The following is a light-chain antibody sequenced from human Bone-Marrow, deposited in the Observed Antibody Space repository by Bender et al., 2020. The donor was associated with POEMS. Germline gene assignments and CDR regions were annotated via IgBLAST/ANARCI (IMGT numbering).Light chain of an antibody. CDR1: SSDIGAYDS. V-gene: IGLV2-14*03. CDR3: CSYGGSATSDYV. Sequence: QSALTQPASVSGSPGQSITISCTGTSSDIGAYDSVSWYKQHPGKAPKLLIHHVSDRPSGVSSRLSGSKSGNTASLTISGVQTDDEADYFCCSYGGSATSDYVFGPGTRVTVL. J-gene: IGLJ1*01. CDR2: HVS.